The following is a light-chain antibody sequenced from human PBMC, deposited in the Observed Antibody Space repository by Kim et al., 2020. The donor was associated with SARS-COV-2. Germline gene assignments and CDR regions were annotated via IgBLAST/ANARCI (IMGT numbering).Light chain of an antibody. Sequence: EIVLTQSPGTLSLSPGERATLSCRASQSVSSSYLAWYQQKPGQAPRLLIYGASTRATGIPDRFSGSGSGTDFTLTISRLEPEDFAVYYCHQYVSLLSITFGQGTRLEIK. V-gene: IGKV3-20*01. CDR1: QSVSSSY. J-gene: IGKJ5*01. CDR2: GAS. CDR3: HQYVSLLSIT.